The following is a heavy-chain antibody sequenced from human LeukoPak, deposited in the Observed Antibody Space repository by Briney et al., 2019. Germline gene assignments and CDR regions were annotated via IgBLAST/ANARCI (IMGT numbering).Heavy chain of an antibody. Sequence: PGRSLRLSCAASGFTFSSYGMHWVRQAPGKGLEWVAVISYDGSNKYYADSVKGRFTISRDNSKDTLYLQMNSLRAEDTAVYYCAKDRNVWGNGAFDIWGQGTMVTVSS. J-gene: IGHJ3*02. D-gene: IGHD3-16*01. CDR3: AKDRNVWGNGAFDI. CDR2: ISYDGSNK. V-gene: IGHV3-30*18. CDR1: GFTFSSYG.